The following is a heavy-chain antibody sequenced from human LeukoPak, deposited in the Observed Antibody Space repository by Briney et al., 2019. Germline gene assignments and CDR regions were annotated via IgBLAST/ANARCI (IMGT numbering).Heavy chain of an antibody. V-gene: IGHV3-23*01. CDR3: AKALPGNWGSDFDY. CDR1: GFTFSSYA. CDR2: ISGSGGST. Sequence: PGGSLGLSCTASGFTFSSYAMSWVRQAPGKGLEWVSAISGSGGSTYYADSVKGRFTISRDNSKNTLYLQMNSLRAEDTAVYYCAKALPGNWGSDFDYWGQGTLVTVSS. J-gene: IGHJ4*02. D-gene: IGHD7-27*01.